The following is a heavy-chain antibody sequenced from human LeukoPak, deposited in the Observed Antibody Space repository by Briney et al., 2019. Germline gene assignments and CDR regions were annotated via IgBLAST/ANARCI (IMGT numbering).Heavy chain of an antibody. V-gene: IGHV3-21*01. CDR1: GFTFSSYS. D-gene: IGHD2-15*01. CDR3: ARVRSCSGGSCYPHTYYYYYGMDV. CDR2: ISSSSSYI. Sequence: GGSLRLSCAASGFTFSSYSMNWVRQAPGKGLEWVPSISSSSSYIYYADSVKGRFTISRDNAKNSLYLQMNSLRAEDTAVFYCARVRSCSGGSCYPHTYYYYYGMDVWGQGTTVTVSS. J-gene: IGHJ6*02.